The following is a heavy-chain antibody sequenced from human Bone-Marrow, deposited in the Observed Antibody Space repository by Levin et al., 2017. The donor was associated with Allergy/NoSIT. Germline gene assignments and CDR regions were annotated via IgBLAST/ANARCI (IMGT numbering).Heavy chain of an antibody. CDR1: GFTFSDYT. Sequence: TGGSLRLSCAASGFTFSDYTMHWVRQTPGKGLQWVSLISYDGNHTFSADSLKGRFTISRVNSKNTLYLEMHSLGTEDTAVYYCARAGCNGGNCYFNYWGQGTLVTVSS. D-gene: IGHD2-15*01. J-gene: IGHJ4*02. V-gene: IGHV3-30*04. CDR2: ISYDGNHT. CDR3: ARAGCNGGNCYFNY.